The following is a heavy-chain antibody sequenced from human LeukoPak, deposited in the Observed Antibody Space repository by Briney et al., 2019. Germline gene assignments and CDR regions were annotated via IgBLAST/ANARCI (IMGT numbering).Heavy chain of an antibody. CDR2: IQNSGNT. Sequence: PSGTPSLTCTVSGGSLSSFYLGWIRQPPGKGLGWIGYIQNSGNTNYNPSLKSRVTISIDTSKSQFSLKLSSMTAADTAVYYCARVLVDSRGWYHFDYWGQGTLVTVSS. D-gene: IGHD6-19*01. CDR3: ARVLVDSRGWYHFDY. J-gene: IGHJ4*02. CDR1: GGSLSSFY. V-gene: IGHV4-59*01.